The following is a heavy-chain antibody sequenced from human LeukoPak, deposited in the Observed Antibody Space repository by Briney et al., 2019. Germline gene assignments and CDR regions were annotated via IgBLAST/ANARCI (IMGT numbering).Heavy chain of an antibody. Sequence: GGCLRLSCAASGFTFSKSWMSWVRQAPGQGLEWVAAIQDDGSVKDYVDSVKGRFTISRDNAKNSLYLQMNSLRAEDTAVYYCATYTNWVAGDVWGQGTTVSVSS. CDR1: GFTFSKSW. J-gene: IGHJ6*02. V-gene: IGHV3-7*01. CDR3: ATYTNWVAGDV. CDR2: IQDDGSVK. D-gene: IGHD1-1*01.